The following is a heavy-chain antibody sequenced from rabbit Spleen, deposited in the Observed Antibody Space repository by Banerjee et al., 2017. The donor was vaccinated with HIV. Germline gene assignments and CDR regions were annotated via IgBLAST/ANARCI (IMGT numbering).Heavy chain of an antibody. D-gene: IGHD8-1*01. Sequence: QEQLEESGGDLVKPEGSLTLTCTASGFSFNNDYHMCWVRQAPGKGLEWIAGIYGGSSGSTYYASWAKGRFTISKTSSTTVTLQMTSLTVADTATYFCARDTGSSFSTYGMDLWGPGTLVTVS. CDR3: ARDTGSSFSTYGMDL. CDR1: GFSFNNDYH. V-gene: IGHV1S45*01. CDR2: IYGGSSGST. J-gene: IGHJ6*01.